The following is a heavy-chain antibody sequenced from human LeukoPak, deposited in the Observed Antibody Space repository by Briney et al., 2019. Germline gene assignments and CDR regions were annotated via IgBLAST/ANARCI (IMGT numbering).Heavy chain of an antibody. Sequence: RASVKVSCKASGYTFTSYGISWVRQAPGQGLEWMGWINPNSGGTNYAQKFQGRVTMTRDTSISTAYMELSRLRSDDTAVYYCAREPSGLWIPNYGMDVWGQGTTVTVSS. CDR2: INPNSGGT. CDR3: AREPSGLWIPNYGMDV. CDR1: GYTFTSYG. D-gene: IGHD5-12*01. J-gene: IGHJ6*02. V-gene: IGHV1-2*02.